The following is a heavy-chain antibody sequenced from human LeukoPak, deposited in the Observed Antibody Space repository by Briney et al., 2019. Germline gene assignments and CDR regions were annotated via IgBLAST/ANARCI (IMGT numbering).Heavy chain of an antibody. V-gene: IGHV3-48*04. CDR1: GFTFSSYS. D-gene: IGHD3-22*01. Sequence: GGSLRLSCAASGFTFSSYSMNWVRQAPGKGLEWVSYISSSGSTIYYADSVKGRFTISRDNAKNSLYLQMNSLRAEDTAVYYCASGHYYDSSGYYRYWGQGTLVTVSS. J-gene: IGHJ4*02. CDR3: ASGHYYDSSGYYRY. CDR2: ISSSGSTI.